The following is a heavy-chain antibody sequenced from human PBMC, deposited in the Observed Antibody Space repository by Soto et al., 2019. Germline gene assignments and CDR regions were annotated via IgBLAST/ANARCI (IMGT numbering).Heavy chain of an antibody. Sequence: ASVKVSCKASGYTFTNYGISWVRQAPGQGLEWMGWISDYNGNTYYGKKFQGRVTMTTDTSTRTAYMELKSLRSDDTAVYYWAREGYYSGSGSYSPPRYYGMDVWGQGTTVTASS. J-gene: IGHJ6*02. CDR1: GYTFTNYG. V-gene: IGHV1-18*04. CDR3: AREGYYSGSGSYSPPRYYGMDV. CDR2: ISDYNGNT. D-gene: IGHD3-10*01.